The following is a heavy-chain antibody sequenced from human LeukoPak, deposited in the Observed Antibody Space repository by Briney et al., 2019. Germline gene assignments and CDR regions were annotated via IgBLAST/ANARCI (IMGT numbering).Heavy chain of an antibody. V-gene: IGHV3-33*01. CDR1: GFTFSSYG. Sequence: GGSLRLSCAASGFTFSSYGMHWVRQAPGKGPEWVAVIWYDGSNKYYADSVKGRFTISRDNSKNTLYLQMNSLRAEDTAVYYCARDTGIAAADHYYYGMDVWGQGTTVTVSS. D-gene: IGHD6-13*01. CDR3: ARDTGIAAADHYYYGMDV. J-gene: IGHJ6*02. CDR2: IWYDGSNK.